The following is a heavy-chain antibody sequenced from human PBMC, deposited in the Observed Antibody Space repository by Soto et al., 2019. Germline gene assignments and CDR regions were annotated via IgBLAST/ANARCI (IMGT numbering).Heavy chain of an antibody. Sequence: ETMSPTNSLEACSLGTLSVSWYSQTVGKGLEWIGELDQSGGTNYNPSLKSRAIISDDTSKNQFSLTVTSVTAADTGVYYCAREDSYGCSVESVDVLGQGTWVPVSS. D-gene: IGHD3-16*01. CDR3: AREDSYGCSVESVDV. CDR1: ACSLGTLS. V-gene: IGHV4-34*01. CDR2: LDQSGGT. J-gene: IGHJ6*02.